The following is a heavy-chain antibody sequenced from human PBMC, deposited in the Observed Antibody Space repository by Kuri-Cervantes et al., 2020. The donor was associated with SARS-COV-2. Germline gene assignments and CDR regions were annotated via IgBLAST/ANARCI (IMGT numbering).Heavy chain of an antibody. J-gene: IGHJ5*02. CDR1: GYTFTNND. Sequence: ASVKVSCKASGYTFTNNDVNWLRQASGQGLEWMGWISAYNGNTNYAQKLQGRVTMTTDTSTSTDYMELRSLRSDDTAVYYCARDFWHYYDSSGYYGSGVWFDPWGQGTLVTVSS. CDR2: ISAYNGNT. CDR3: ARDFWHYYDSSGYYGSGVWFDP. V-gene: IGHV1-18*01. D-gene: IGHD3-22*01.